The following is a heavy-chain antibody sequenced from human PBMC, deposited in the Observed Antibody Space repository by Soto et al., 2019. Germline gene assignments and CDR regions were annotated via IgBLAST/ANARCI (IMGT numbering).Heavy chain of an antibody. CDR2: IYHSGST. CDR3: ARGADAMLSPNFDY. D-gene: IGHD2-8*01. Sequence: PWETLSLTCAVSGGSISSGGYSWSWIRQPPGKGLEWIGYIYHSGSTYYNPPLKSRVTISVDRSKNQFSLKLSSVTAADTAMYYCARGADAMLSPNFDYWSQGSLVTVSS. CDR1: GGSISSGGYS. V-gene: IGHV4-30-2*01. J-gene: IGHJ4*02.